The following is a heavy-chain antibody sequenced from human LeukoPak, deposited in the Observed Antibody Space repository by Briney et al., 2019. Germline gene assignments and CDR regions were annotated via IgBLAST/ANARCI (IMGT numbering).Heavy chain of an antibody. CDR3: AAMKT. V-gene: IGHV4-34*01. CDR2: INHSGST. J-gene: IGHJ5*02. D-gene: IGHD5-18*01. Sequence: MTSETLSLTCAVYGGSFSGYYWSWIRQPPGKGLEWIGEINHSGSTNYNPSLKSRVTISVDTSRNQFSLKLSSVTAADTAVYYCAAMKTWGQGTLVTVSS. CDR1: GGSFSGYY.